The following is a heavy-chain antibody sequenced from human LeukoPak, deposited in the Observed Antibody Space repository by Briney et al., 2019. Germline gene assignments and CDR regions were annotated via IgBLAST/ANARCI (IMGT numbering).Heavy chain of an antibody. CDR1: GGSISSSSYY. CDR2: IYYSGST. D-gene: IGHD6-13*01. J-gene: IGHJ4*02. Sequence: SETLSLTCTVSGGSISSSSYYWGWIRQPPGKGLEWIGSIYYSGSTYYNPSLKSRVTISVDTSKNQFSLKLSSVTAADTAVYYCASIAAAGKMGFDYWGQGTLVTVSS. CDR3: ASIAAAGKMGFDY. V-gene: IGHV4-39*07.